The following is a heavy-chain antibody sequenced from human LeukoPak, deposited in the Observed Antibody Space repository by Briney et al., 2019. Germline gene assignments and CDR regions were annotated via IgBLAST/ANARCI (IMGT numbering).Heavy chain of an antibody. Sequence: PSETLSLTCTVSGGSISSYYWSWIRQPPGKGLEWIGYIYYGGSTNYNPSLKSRVTMSVDTSKNQFSLKLSSVTAADTAVYYCAREEVGATDYWGQGTLVTVSS. J-gene: IGHJ4*02. CDR2: IYYGGST. V-gene: IGHV4-59*12. CDR1: GGSISSYY. D-gene: IGHD1-26*01. CDR3: AREEVGATDY.